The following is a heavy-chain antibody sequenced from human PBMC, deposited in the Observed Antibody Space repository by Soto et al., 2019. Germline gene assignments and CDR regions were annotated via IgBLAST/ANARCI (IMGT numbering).Heavy chain of an antibody. D-gene: IGHD2-2*01. CDR1: GGSISNYY. CDR2: IYHSGST. J-gene: IGHJ6*03. V-gene: IGHV4-59*01. CDR3: ARVSWGEYCSTTSCHNYSYYYYMDV. Sequence: PSETLSLTCTVSGGSISNYYWSWIRQPPGKGLEWIGYIYHSGSTNFNPSLKSRVTISVDTSKNQFSLRLSSVTAADTAVYYCARVSWGEYCSTTSCHNYSYYYYMDVWGKGTTVTGS.